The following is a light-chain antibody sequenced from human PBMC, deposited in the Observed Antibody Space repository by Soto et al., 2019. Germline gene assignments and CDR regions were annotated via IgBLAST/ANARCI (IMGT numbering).Light chain of an antibody. CDR2: HAS. CDR1: QSISTY. V-gene: IGKV1-5*01. Sequence: DIQMTQPSTLSASVGDRVTLHCRASQSISTYLAWYQQKPGKAPEVLISHASNLESGVPSRFSGGGSGTEFTLTISSLQPDDFATYYCQQYYMYPYTFVQGTKLDIK. CDR3: QQYYMYPYT. J-gene: IGKJ2*01.